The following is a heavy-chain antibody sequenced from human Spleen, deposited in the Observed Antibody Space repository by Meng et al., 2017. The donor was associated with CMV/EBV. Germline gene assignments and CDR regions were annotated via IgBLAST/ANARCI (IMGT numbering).Heavy chain of an antibody. V-gene: IGHV4-39*07. J-gene: IGHJ5*02. CDR3: ARGAVAGLLRWFDP. CDR1: GGSISSSSYY. Sequence: SETLSLTCTVSGGSISSSSYYWGWIRQPPGKGLEWIGSIYYSGSTYYNPSLKSRVTISVDTSKNQISLKLSSVTAADTAVYYCARGAVAGLLRWFDPWGQGTLVTVSS. CDR2: IYYSGST. D-gene: IGHD6-19*01.